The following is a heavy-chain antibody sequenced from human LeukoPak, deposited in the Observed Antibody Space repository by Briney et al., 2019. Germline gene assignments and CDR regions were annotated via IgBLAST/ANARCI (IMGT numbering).Heavy chain of an antibody. Sequence: PGRSLRLSCAASGFTFSSYGMHWVRQAPGKGLEWVAVISYDGSNKYYADSVKGRFTISRDNSKNTLYLQMNSLRAEDTAVYYCARDPPPTVTTEGGFDYWGQGTLVTVSS. J-gene: IGHJ4*02. CDR3: ARDPPPTVTTEGGFDY. CDR1: GFTFSSYG. D-gene: IGHD4-17*01. CDR2: ISYDGSNK. V-gene: IGHV3-30*03.